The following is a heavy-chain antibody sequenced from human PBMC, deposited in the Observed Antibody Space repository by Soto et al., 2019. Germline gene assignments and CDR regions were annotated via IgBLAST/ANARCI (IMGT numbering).Heavy chain of an antibody. CDR3: ARAPVRWLGDKKTNTPHYYYYYYMDV. CDR2: ISAYNGNT. CDR1: GYTFTSYG. V-gene: IGHV1-18*01. D-gene: IGHD3-10*01. J-gene: IGHJ6*03. Sequence: QVQLVQSGAEVKKPGASVKVSCKASGYTFTSYGISWVRQAPGQGLEWMGWISAYNGNTNYAQKLQGRVTMTTDTSTSTAYMELRSLRSDDTAVYYCARAPVRWLGDKKTNTPHYYYYYYMDVWGTGTTVTVSS.